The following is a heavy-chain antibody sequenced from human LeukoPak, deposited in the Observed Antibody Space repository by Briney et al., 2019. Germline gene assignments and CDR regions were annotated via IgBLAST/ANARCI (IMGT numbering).Heavy chain of an antibody. D-gene: IGHD1-26*01. Sequence: GASLKISFKGSGSRFTSYWIVWVRQMPGKGLEWMGIIYPGDSDTRYSPSFQGQVTLSADKSISTAYLQWSSLKASDTAMYYCARLVSGVGNWFDPWGQGTLVTVSS. V-gene: IGHV5-51*01. CDR2: IYPGDSDT. CDR1: GSRFTSYW. J-gene: IGHJ5*02. CDR3: ARLVSGVGNWFDP.